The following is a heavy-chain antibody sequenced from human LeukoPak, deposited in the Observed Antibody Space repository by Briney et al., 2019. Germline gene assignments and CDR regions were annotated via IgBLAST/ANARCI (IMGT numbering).Heavy chain of an antibody. CDR1: GGSISSGDYY. D-gene: IGHD3-22*01. CDR2: IYHSGST. V-gene: IGHV4-30-4*08. CDR3: AREAKTYYYDSSGYLSLDY. J-gene: IGHJ4*02. Sequence: SETLSLTCIVSGGSISSGDYYWSWIRQPPGKGLEWIGYIYHSGSTYYNPSLKSRVTISVDTSKNQFSLKLSSVTAADTAVYYCAREAKTYYYDSSGYLSLDYWGQGTLVTVSS.